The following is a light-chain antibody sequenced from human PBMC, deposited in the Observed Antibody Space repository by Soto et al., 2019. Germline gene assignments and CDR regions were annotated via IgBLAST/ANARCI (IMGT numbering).Light chain of an antibody. CDR1: QSINRY. CDR3: QQSYSTPRT. CDR2: GAS. Sequence: DIQMTQSPSSLSAFVGDRVTITCRASQSINRYLNWYQQRPGKAPKLLIYGASTLQSGVPSRFSGSGSGTEFTLTISSLQPEDFATYSCQQSYSTPRTFGQGTKVETK. V-gene: IGKV1-39*01. J-gene: IGKJ1*01.